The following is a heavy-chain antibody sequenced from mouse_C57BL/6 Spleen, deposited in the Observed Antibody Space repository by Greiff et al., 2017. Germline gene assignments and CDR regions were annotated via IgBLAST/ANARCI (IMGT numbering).Heavy chain of an antibody. CDR1: GFTFSDYG. D-gene: IGHD1-1*01. CDR3: ARPGSRGRYFDV. CDR2: ISSGSSTI. V-gene: IGHV5-17*01. J-gene: IGHJ1*03. Sequence: DVMLVESGGGLVKPGGSLKLSCAASGFTFSDYGMHWVRQAPEKGLEWVAYISSGSSTIYYADTVKGRFTISRDNAKNTLFLQMTSLRSEDTAMYYCARPGSRGRYFDVWGTGTTVTVSS.